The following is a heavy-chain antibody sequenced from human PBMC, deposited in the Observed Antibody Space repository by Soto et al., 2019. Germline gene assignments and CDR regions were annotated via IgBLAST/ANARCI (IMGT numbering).Heavy chain of an antibody. D-gene: IGHD2-15*01. V-gene: IGHV1-58*01. CDR1: GFTFTSSA. CDR2: IVVGSGNT. J-gene: IGHJ4*02. Sequence: ASVKVSCKASGFTFTSSAVQWVRQARGQRLEWIGWIVVGSGNTNYAQKFQERVTITRDMSTSTAYMGLSSLRSEDTAVYYCARGCRGASSSSFDYWGEETLLTVSS. CDR3: ARGCRGASSSSFDY.